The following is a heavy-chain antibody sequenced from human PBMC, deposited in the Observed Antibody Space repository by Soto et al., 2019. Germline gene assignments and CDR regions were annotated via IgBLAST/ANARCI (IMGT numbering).Heavy chain of an antibody. Sequence: QVQLVQSGAEVKKPGSSVKVSCKASGGTFSSYAISWVRQAPGQGLEWMGGIIPIFGTANYAQKFQGRVTITADESTSTAYMELSILRSEDTAVYYCARQGELLHLDWYFDLWGRGTLVTVSS. J-gene: IGHJ2*01. CDR1: GGTFSSYA. V-gene: IGHV1-69*01. D-gene: IGHD1-26*01. CDR3: ARQGELLHLDWYFDL. CDR2: IIPIFGTA.